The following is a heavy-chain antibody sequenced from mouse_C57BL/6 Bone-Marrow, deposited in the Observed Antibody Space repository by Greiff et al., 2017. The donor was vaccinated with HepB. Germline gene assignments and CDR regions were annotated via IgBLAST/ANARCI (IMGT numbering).Heavy chain of an antibody. V-gene: IGHV5-12*01. J-gene: IGHJ4*01. Sequence: VQLVESGGGLVQPGGSLKLSCAASGFTFSDYYMYWVRQTPEKRLEWVAYISNGGGSTYYPDTVKGRFTISRDNAKNTLYLQMSRLKSEDTAMYYCARHSKGGYYAMDYWGQGTSVTVSS. CDR3: ARHSKGGYYAMDY. CDR2: ISNGGGST. D-gene: IGHD2-5*01. CDR1: GFTFSDYY.